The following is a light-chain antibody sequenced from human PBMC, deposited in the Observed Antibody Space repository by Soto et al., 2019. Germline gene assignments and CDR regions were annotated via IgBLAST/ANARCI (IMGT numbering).Light chain of an antibody. Sequence: EIVLTQSPGPLSLSPGERATLSCRASQSVSTNYLAWFQQKPGQAPRLLIYGASSRATGIPDRFSGSGSGTDFTLIISRLEPEDFAVYFCHHYGTAPILTFGPGTKVDFK. CDR2: GAS. CDR1: QSVSTNY. J-gene: IGKJ3*01. V-gene: IGKV3-20*01. CDR3: HHYGTAPILT.